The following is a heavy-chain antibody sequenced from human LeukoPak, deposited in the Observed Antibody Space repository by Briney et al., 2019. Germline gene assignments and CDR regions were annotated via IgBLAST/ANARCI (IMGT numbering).Heavy chain of an antibody. J-gene: IGHJ4*02. CDR2: INPNSGGT. D-gene: IGHD5-24*01. CDR1: GYTFTGYY. CDR3: ARGRDGYIHLFDY. Sequence: ASVKVSCKASGYTFTGYYMHWVRQAPGQGLEWMGWINPNSGGTNYAQKFQGRVTMTRDTSISTAYMELSRLRSDDTAVYYCARGRDGYIHLFDYWGQGTLVTVSS. V-gene: IGHV1-2*02.